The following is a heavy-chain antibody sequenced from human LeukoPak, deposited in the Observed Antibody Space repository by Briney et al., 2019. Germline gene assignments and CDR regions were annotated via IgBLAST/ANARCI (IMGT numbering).Heavy chain of an antibody. CDR3: ARVLHFDWLLYH. CDR1: GFTLSKFE. Sequence: PGGSLRLSCAASGFTLSKFEMNWVRRAPGKGLEWLSYINSGGTEWYADSVKGRFTISRDNAKNSLYLQMNSLRAEDTAVYYCARVLHFDWLLYHWGQGTLVTVSS. J-gene: IGHJ5*02. CDR2: INSGGTE. V-gene: IGHV3-48*03. D-gene: IGHD3-9*01.